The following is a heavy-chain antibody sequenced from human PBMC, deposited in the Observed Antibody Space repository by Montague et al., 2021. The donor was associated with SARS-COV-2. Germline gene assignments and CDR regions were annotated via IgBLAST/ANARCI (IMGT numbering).Heavy chain of an antibody. CDR1: GGSFDSDNFF. Sequence: SETLSLTCSVSGGSFDSDNFFWGWIRQLPGKRLEWIGVISNGGRTFYNPSLKSRVTISVHTSRNQLSLNVKSVTAADTAVYYCARHRRYDVVSYYPDFWGQGTLVTVSS. J-gene: IGHJ4*02. V-gene: IGHV4-39*01. CDR2: ISNGGRT. D-gene: IGHD3-10*01. CDR3: ARHRRYDVVSYYPDF.